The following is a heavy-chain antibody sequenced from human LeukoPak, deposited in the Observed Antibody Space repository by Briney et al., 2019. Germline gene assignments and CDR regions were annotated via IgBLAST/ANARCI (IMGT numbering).Heavy chain of an antibody. V-gene: IGHV3-23*01. CDR2: ISGSGGST. Sequence: GRSLRLSCAASGFTFSSYAMHWVRQAPGKGLEWVSAISGSGGSTYYADSVKGRFTISRDNSKNTLYLQMNSLRAEDTAVYYCAKVGANILLWFGDYWGQGTLVTVSS. CDR1: GFTFSSYA. CDR3: AKVGANILLWFGDY. J-gene: IGHJ4*02. D-gene: IGHD3-10*01.